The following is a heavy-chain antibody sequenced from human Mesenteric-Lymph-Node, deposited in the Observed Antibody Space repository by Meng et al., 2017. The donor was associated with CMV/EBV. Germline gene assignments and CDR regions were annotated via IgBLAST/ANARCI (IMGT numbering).Heavy chain of an antibody. CDR3: AKNGFEAGRTGGLFYYYYDMDL. CDR1: GFTFSDYH. J-gene: IGHJ6*02. CDR2: ISGSGGVT. D-gene: IGHD3-16*01. Sequence: SCAASGFTFSDYHMSWVRQAPGKGLEWVSLISGSGGVTYYADSVKGRFTIFRDNSENTLYLQMYSLRAEDTAVYYCAKNGFEAGRTGGLFYYYYDMDLWGQGTTVTVSS. V-gene: IGHV3-23*01.